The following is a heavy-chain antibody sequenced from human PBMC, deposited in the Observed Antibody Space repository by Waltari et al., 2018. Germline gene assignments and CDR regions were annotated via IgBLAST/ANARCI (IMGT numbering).Heavy chain of an antibody. V-gene: IGHV1-69*12. CDR1: GGTFSSYA. Sequence: QVQLVQSGAEVKKPGSSVKVSCKASGGTFSSYAISWFRQAPGKGLEWMGGIIPMFGTANYAQKFQGRVTITADESTSTAYMELSSLRSEDTAVYYCAPGVGIVGATYEGYWGQGTLVTVSS. D-gene: IGHD1-26*01. CDR3: APGVGIVGATYEGY. J-gene: IGHJ4*02. CDR2: IIPMFGTA.